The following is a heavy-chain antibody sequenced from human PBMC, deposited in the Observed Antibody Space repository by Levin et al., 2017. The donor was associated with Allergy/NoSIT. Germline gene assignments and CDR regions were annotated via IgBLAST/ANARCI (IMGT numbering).Heavy chain of an antibody. CDR2: IYHSGST. D-gene: IGHD6-13*01. J-gene: IGHJ2*01. V-gene: IGHV4-4*02. CDR1: GGSISSSNW. CDR3: ARVNWPDIAAAIWYFDL. Sequence: SETLSLTCAVSGGSISSSNWWSWVRQPPGKGLEWIGEIYHSGSTNYNPSLKSRVTISVDKSKNQFSLKLSSVTAADTAVYYCARVNWPDIAAAIWYFDLWGRGTLVTVSS.